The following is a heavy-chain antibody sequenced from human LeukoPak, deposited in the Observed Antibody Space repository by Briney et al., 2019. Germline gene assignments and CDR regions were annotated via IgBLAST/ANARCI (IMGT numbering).Heavy chain of an antibody. V-gene: IGHV3-30-3*01. CDR2: ISYDGSNT. J-gene: IGHJ4*02. CDR3: AREDSSWHFDY. Sequence: GGSLRLSCAASGFTFSTYPMHWVRQAPGKGLEWVAVISYDGSNTYYADSVKGRFTISRDNSKNTLYVQMNRLRAEDTAVYYCAREDSSWHFDYWGQGTLVTVSS. CDR1: GFTFSTYP. D-gene: IGHD6-13*01.